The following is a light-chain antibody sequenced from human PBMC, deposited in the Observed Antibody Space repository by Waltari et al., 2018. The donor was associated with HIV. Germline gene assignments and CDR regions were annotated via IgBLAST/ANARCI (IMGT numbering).Light chain of an antibody. CDR1: SSDVGAYNY. J-gene: IGLJ1*01. CDR3: CSSAGGSTFV. Sequence: QSALTQPASVSGSPGQSITISCTGTSSDVGAYNYVSWYQQQPGQAPKLRIYDVRQRPSGVSARFSGAKSGNTASLTIAGLQAEYEGDYHCCSSAGGSTFVFGTGTRVTVL. V-gene: IGLV2-23*02. CDR2: DVR.